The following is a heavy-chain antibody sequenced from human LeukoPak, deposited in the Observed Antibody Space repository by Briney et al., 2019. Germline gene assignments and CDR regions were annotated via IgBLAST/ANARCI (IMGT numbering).Heavy chain of an antibody. V-gene: IGHV3-23*01. J-gene: IGHJ4*02. Sequence: GGSLRLSCAVSGFTFSSYAMNWVRQAPGKGLEWVSSISVSGGTTYYADSVKGRFTISRDNSKNTLYLQMNSLRAEDTAVYYCAKEGLERESFDYWGQGTLVTVSS. CDR2: ISVSGGTT. D-gene: IGHD6-19*01. CDR1: GFTFSSYA. CDR3: AKEGLERESFDY.